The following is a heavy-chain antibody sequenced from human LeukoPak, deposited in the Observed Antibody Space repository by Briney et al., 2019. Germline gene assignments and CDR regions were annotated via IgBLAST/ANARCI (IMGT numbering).Heavy chain of an antibody. CDR3: ASIGWFGEPRDY. V-gene: IGHV3-66*01. CDR1: GFTVSSNY. CDR2: IYSGGST. Sequence: GGSLRLSCAASGFTVSSNYMSWVRQAPGKGLEWVSVIYSGGSTYYADSVKGRFTISRDNSKNTVYLQMNSLRAEDTAVYYCASIGWFGEPRDYWGQGTLVTVSS. D-gene: IGHD3-10*01. J-gene: IGHJ4*02.